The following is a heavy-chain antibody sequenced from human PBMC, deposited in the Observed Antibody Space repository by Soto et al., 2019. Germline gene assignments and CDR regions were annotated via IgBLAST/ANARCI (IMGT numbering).Heavy chain of an antibody. CDR3: AREEGDDYGDYDYYGMDV. J-gene: IGHJ6*02. CDR2: IIPIFGTA. D-gene: IGHD4-17*01. CDR1: GGTFSSYA. V-gene: IGHV1-69*12. Sequence: QVQLVQSGAEVKKPGSSVKVSCKASGGTFSSYAISWVRQAPGQGLEWMGGIIPIFGTANYAQKFQGRVTITADXXTXTXXMELSSLRSEDTAVYYCAREEGDDYGDYDYYGMDVWGQGTTVTVSS.